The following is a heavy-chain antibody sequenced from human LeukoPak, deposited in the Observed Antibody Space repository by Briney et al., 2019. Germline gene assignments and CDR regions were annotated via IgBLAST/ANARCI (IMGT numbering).Heavy chain of an antibody. Sequence: SVKVSCKASGFTFTSSAVQWVRQARGQRLEWIGWIVVGSGNTNYAQKFQERVTITRDMSTSTAYMELSSPRSEDTAVYYCATPSQDYGDYSYWGQGTLVTVSS. V-gene: IGHV1-58*01. CDR3: ATPSQDYGDYSY. D-gene: IGHD4-17*01. J-gene: IGHJ4*02. CDR1: GFTFTSSA. CDR2: IVVGSGNT.